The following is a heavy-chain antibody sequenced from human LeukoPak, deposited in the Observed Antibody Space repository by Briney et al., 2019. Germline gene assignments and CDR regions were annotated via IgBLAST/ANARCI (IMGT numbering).Heavy chain of an antibody. Sequence: GGSLRLSCAASGFTFSSYSMNWVRQAPGKGLEWVSSISTSSSYIYYADSVKGRFTISRDNAKNSLYLQMNSLRAEDTAVYYCARDPATTGYSSGWLTFFDYWGQGTLVTVSS. J-gene: IGHJ4*02. CDR3: ARDPATTGYSSGWLTFFDY. CDR2: ISTSSSYI. D-gene: IGHD6-19*01. V-gene: IGHV3-21*01. CDR1: GFTFSSYS.